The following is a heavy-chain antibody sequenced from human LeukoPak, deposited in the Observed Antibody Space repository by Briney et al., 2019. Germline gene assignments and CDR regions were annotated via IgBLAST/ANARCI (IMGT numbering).Heavy chain of an antibody. Sequence: SETLSLTCTVSVGSISSSSYYWGWIRQPPGKGLEWIGSIYYSGNTYYNASLQSRVTISIDMSKNQFSLRLSSVTAADTAMYYCVKSGGYGLIDYWGQGTLVTVSS. J-gene: IGHJ4*02. CDR2: IYYSGNT. V-gene: IGHV4-39*01. CDR1: VGSISSSSYY. D-gene: IGHD6-19*01. CDR3: VKSGGYGLIDY.